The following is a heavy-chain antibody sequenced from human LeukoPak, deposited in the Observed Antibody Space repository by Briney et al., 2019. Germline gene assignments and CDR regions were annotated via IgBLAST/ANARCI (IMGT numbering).Heavy chain of an antibody. Sequence: PSETLSLTCTVSGGSISSYYWGWIRQPPGKGLEWIGSIYFSGSTYYNPSLKSRVSVSVDTSKNQFSLKLSSVTAADTAVYYCARLVGAATDPFDYWGQGTLVTVSS. J-gene: IGHJ4*02. V-gene: IGHV4-39*01. CDR3: ARLVGAATDPFDY. CDR1: GGSISSYY. CDR2: IYFSGST. D-gene: IGHD2-15*01.